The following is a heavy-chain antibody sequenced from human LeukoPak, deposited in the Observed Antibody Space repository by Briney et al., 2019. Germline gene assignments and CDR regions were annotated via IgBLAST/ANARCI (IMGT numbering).Heavy chain of an antibody. J-gene: IGHJ6*02. Sequence: PGGSLRLSCAASGFTFSDYYMSCIRQTPGKGLEWVSYISSSGSTIYYADSVKGRFTISRDNAKNSLYLQMNSLRAEDTAVYYCARGGVNSYYYYGMDVWGQGTTVTVSS. D-gene: IGHD4-23*01. CDR2: ISSSGSTI. V-gene: IGHV3-11*01. CDR1: GFTFSDYY. CDR3: ARGGVNSYYYYGMDV.